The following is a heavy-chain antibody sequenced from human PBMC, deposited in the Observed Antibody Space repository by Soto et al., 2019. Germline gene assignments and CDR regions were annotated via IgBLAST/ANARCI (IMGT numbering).Heavy chain of an antibody. CDR1: GGSISSGDFY. Sequence: QVQLQESGPGLVKPSQTLSLTCTVSGGSISSGDFYWSWTRQPPGKGLEWIGFISYSGNTYYNPSLKRRISISADTSKTPFSLKLNSVTAADTAVYYCARARFYDFVWGSLRFDPWGQGTLVTVSS. D-gene: IGHD3-16*01. V-gene: IGHV4-30-4*01. J-gene: IGHJ5*02. CDR3: ARARFYDFVWGSLRFDP. CDR2: ISYSGNT.